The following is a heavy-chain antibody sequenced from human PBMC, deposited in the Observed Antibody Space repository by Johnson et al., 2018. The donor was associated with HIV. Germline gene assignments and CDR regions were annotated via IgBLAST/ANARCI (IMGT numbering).Heavy chain of an antibody. Sequence: VQLVESGGGVVQPGRSLRLSCAASGFSVSTSYMSWVRQAPGKGLYWVSVIYSGGSSYYADSVKGRFTISRDNSKNTLYLQMNSLRAEDTAVYYCARARSGAFDFWGQGTVVTVSS. CDR1: GFSVSTSY. J-gene: IGHJ3*01. CDR3: ARARSGAFDF. V-gene: IGHV3-66*01. CDR2: IYSGGSS.